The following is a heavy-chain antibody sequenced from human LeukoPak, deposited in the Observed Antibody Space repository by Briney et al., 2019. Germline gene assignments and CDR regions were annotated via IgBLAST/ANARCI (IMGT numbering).Heavy chain of an antibody. Sequence: ASVKVSCKASGYSFINFGLSWVRQAPGQGLEWMGWISAFNHNTNYAQKFQGRVTMTIDTSTTTVYMERRSLRSDDTAIYYCARDLMYCDTMSCYDGDFDYWGQGTPVTVSS. D-gene: IGHD2-2*01. CDR1: GYSFINFG. J-gene: IGHJ4*02. CDR2: ISAFNHNT. V-gene: IGHV1-18*01. CDR3: ARDLMYCDTMSCYDGDFDY.